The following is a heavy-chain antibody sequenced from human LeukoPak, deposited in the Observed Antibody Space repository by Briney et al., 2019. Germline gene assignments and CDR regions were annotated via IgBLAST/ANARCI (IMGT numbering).Heavy chain of an antibody. D-gene: IGHD5-18*01. Sequence: GGSLRLSCAASGFTFNNYAMTWVRQAPGEGLEWVSNISHNGGSTHYADSVKGRFTISRDNSKNTVYLQMNSLRAEDTAVYYCAKYGSGQLWLLGRYFDFWGRGTLVTVSS. J-gene: IGHJ2*01. CDR2: ISHNGGST. CDR1: GFTFNNYA. V-gene: IGHV3-23*01. CDR3: AKYGSGQLWLLGRYFDF.